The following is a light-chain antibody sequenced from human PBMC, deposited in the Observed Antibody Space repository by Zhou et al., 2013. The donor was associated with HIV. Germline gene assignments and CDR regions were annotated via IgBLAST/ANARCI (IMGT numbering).Light chain of an antibody. CDR3: QQYNNWPLT. CDR1: QSVFSN. CDR2: GAS. Sequence: EILMTQSPSTLSVSPGERVTLSCRASQSVFSNLAWYQQKPGQAPRLLIYGASSRATGIPARFSGSGSGTEFTLTISSLQSEDFAVYYCQQYNNWPLTFGGGTKVEIK. J-gene: IGKJ4*01. V-gene: IGKV3-15*01.